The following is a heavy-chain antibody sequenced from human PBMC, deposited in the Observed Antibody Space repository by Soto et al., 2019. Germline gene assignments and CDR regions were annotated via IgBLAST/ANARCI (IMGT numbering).Heavy chain of an antibody. CDR2: IYWDNDK. Sequence: QITLEESGPTLLKPTQTLTLTCTFSGFSLSTSGVGVGWIRQPPGKALEWLALIYWDNDKRYSPSLKNRLTITKATSNNHVVLTLSNVDPADTATYYCAQRVIWRPRDWSLGWFDPWGQGTLVSVSS. CDR3: AQRVIWRPRDWSLGWFDP. V-gene: IGHV2-5*02. J-gene: IGHJ5*02. CDR1: GFSLSTSGVG. D-gene: IGHD3-9*01.